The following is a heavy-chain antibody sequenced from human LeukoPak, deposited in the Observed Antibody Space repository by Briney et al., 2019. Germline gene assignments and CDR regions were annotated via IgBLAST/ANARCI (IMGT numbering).Heavy chain of an antibody. CDR2: INPNSGGT. CDR1: GYTFTGYY. J-gene: IGHJ6*03. Sequence: ASVKVSCTASGYTFTGYYMHWVRQAPGQGLEWMGWINPNSGGTNYAQKFQGRVTMTRDTSISTAYMELSRLRSDDTAVYYCARGRAAAGIFGYYYYYMDVWGKGTTVTVSS. D-gene: IGHD6-13*01. V-gene: IGHV1-2*02. CDR3: ARGRAAAGIFGYYYYYMDV.